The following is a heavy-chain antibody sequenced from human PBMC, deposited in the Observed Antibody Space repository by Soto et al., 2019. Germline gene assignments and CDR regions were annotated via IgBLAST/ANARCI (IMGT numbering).Heavy chain of an antibody. J-gene: IGHJ4*02. Sequence: QVHLVQSGGEVKKPGASVKVSCKASGYTLKNYGIGWVRQATGLGPEWVGWIKVDNGDTKYAEKLQGRVTLTTDTSTSTAYMALTNLRSDDTAFYYCARSRYYFDYWGQGTLVTVSS. CDR3: ARSRYYFDY. V-gene: IGHV1-18*01. CDR2: IKVDNGDT. CDR1: GYTLKNYG.